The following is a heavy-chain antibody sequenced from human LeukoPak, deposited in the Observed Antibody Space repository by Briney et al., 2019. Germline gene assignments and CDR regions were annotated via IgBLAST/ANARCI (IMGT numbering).Heavy chain of an antibody. V-gene: IGHV3-30*18. CDR1: GFTFSNYG. CDR3: AKAMGSISWAFHS. D-gene: IGHD6-13*01. J-gene: IGHJ4*02. CDR2: ISNDGTNK. Sequence: GGSLRLSCAASGFTFSNYGMHWVRQAPGKGLEWLAVISNDGTNKNYVDSVKGRFTISRDSSKNTLYLQMNSLRSDDTAVYYCAKAMGSISWAFHSWGQGTLVTVSS.